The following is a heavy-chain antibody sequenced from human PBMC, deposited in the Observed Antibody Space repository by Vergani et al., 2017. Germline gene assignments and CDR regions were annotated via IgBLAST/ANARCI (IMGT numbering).Heavy chain of an antibody. CDR3: ARGSIVGTNYYYYYMDV. V-gene: IGHV4-4*02. Sequence: QVQLQESGPGLVKPSGTLSLTCAVSGGSISSSNWWSWVRPPPGKGLEWIGEIYHSGSTNYNPSLKSRVTISVDKSKNQFSLKLSSVTAADTAVYYCARGSIVGTNYYYYYMDVWGKGTTVTVSS. CDR2: IYHSGST. J-gene: IGHJ6*03. D-gene: IGHD1-26*01. CDR1: GGSISSSNW.